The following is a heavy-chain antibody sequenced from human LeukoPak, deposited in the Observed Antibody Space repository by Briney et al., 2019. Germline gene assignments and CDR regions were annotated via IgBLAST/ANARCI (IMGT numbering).Heavy chain of an antibody. J-gene: IGHJ4*02. D-gene: IGHD1-26*01. Sequence: GESLKISCKGSGYIFTDYWIGWVRQMPGKGLEWMGIIYPGDSDMRYSPAFQGQVTISADKSISTAYLQWSSLKTSDTAMYYCARQTTEVGYFDYWGQGILVTVSS. V-gene: IGHV5-51*01. CDR2: IYPGDSDM. CDR3: ARQTTEVGYFDY. CDR1: GYIFTDYW.